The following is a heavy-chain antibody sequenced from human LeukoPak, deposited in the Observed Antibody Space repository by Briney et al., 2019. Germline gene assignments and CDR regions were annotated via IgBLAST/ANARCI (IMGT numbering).Heavy chain of an antibody. CDR1: GFTFSGSA. CDR2: IRSKANSYAT. D-gene: IGHD6-6*01. J-gene: IGHJ4*02. CDR3: TRTEYSSSRLVDY. Sequence: PGGSLRLSCAASGFTFSGSAMHWVRQASGKGLEWVGRIRSKANSYATAYAASVKGRFTISRDDSKNTAYLQMNSLKTEDTAVYYCTRTEYSSSRLVDYWGQGTLVTVFS. V-gene: IGHV3-73*01.